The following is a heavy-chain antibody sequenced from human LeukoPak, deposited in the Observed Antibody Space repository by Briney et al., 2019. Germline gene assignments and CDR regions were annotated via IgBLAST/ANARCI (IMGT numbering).Heavy chain of an antibody. V-gene: IGHV3-33*01. CDR3: AGNYGPYYFDY. Sequence: GGSLRLSCAASGFTFSNYGMHWVRQAPGKGLEWVAVIWYDGSNKYYADSVKGRFTISRDNFKNTLYLQMNSLRAEDTAVYYCAGNYGPYYFDYWGQGTLVTVSS. CDR1: GFTFSNYG. CDR2: IWYDGSNK. D-gene: IGHD3-10*01. J-gene: IGHJ4*02.